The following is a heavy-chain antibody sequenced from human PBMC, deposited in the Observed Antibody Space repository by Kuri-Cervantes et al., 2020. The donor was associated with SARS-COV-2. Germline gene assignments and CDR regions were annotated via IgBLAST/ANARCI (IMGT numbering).Heavy chain of an antibody. CDR1: GYTFTSYY. CDR3: ARDWPPSSYYDFWSGYSPYYYYYMDV. Sequence: ASVKVSCKASGYTFTSYYMHWVRQAPGQGLEWMGIINPSGGSTSYAQKFQGRVTMTRDTSTSTVYMGLSSLRSEDTAVYYCARDWPPSSYYDFWSGYSPYYYYYMDVWGKGTTVTVSS. CDR2: INPSGGST. J-gene: IGHJ6*03. D-gene: IGHD3-3*01. V-gene: IGHV1-46*03.